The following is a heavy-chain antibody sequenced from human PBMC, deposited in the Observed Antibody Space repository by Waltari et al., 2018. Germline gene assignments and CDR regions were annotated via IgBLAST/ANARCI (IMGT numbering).Heavy chain of an antibody. CDR1: GSTFSSYS. CDR3: ASYDDSSGYYYFDY. D-gene: IGHD3-22*01. J-gene: IGHJ4*02. CDR2: ISSSSSYI. V-gene: IGHV3-21*03. Sequence: EVQLVESGGGLVKPGGSLRLSCAASGSTFSSYSMNWVRQAPGKGLEWVSSISSSSSYIYYADSVKGRFTISRDNAKNSLYLQMNSLRAEDTAVYYCASYDDSSGYYYFDYWGQGTLVTVSS.